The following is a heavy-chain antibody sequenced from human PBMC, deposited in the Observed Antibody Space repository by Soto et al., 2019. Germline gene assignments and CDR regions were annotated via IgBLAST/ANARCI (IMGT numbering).Heavy chain of an antibody. CDR1: GGSSSGYY. CDR3: ARGLTSSWYPTYYYYGMDV. J-gene: IGHJ6*02. D-gene: IGHD6-13*01. V-gene: IGHV4-34*01. Sequence: SSETLSLTCAVYGGSSSGYYWSWIRQPPGKGLEWIGEINHSGSTNYNPSLKSRVTISVDTSKNQFSLKLSSVTAADTAVYYCARGLTSSWYPTYYYYGMDVWGQGTTVTVSS. CDR2: INHSGST.